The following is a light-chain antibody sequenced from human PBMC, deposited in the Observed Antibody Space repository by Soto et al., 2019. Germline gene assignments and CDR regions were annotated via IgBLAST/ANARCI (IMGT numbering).Light chain of an antibody. CDR3: HQYNSWPPGT. CDR1: QSISRS. V-gene: IGKV3-15*01. J-gene: IGKJ2*01. Sequence: EIVLTQSPAILSVSPGERATLSCRASQSISRSLAWYQQKPGQARRLLISDASTRATGIPARFSGSGSGTEFTLTISSLQSEDFALYYCHQYNSWPPGTFGQGTKVYIK. CDR2: DAS.